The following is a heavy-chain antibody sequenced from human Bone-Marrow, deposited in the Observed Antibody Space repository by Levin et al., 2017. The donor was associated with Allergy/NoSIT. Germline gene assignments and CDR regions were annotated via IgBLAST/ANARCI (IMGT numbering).Heavy chain of an antibody. CDR3: ARARDDYGSGKDYMVEGFEV. D-gene: IGHD3-10*01. V-gene: IGHV4-61*01. CDR2: VYYSGST. Sequence: SETLSLTCTVSGDSVSSGNYYWSWIRQPPRKGLEWIGYVYYSGSTNYKPSLKSRLTISVDTSKNQFSLRLTSVTATDTAAYYCARARDDYGSGKDYMVEGFEVWGQGTKVTVSS. J-gene: IGHJ3*01. CDR1: GDSVSSGNYY.